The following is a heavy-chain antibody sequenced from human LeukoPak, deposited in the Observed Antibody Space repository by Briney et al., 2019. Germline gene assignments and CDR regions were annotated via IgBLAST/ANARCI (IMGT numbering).Heavy chain of an antibody. CDR3: ARDPMIGRNPLNWFDP. D-gene: IGHD3-22*01. CDR2: IIPMFGAT. V-gene: IGHV1-69*05. J-gene: IGHJ5*02. CDR1: GGTFSSYD. Sequence: SVKVSCKASGGTFSSYDITWVRQAPGQGLEWMGTIIPMFGATNYAQKFQGRVTITTDESTSTAYMELSSLRSEDTAVYYCARDPMIGRNPLNWFDPWGQGTLVTVSS.